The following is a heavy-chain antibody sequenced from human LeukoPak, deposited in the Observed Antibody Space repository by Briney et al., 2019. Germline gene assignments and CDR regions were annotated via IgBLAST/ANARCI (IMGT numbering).Heavy chain of an antibody. D-gene: IGHD3-16*02. V-gene: IGHV4-59*01. CDR1: GGSISSSY. J-gene: IGHJ3*02. CDR2: IYSSGST. Sequence: SETLSPTCTVSGGSISSSYWNWIRQPPGKGLEWIGRIYSSGSTNYSPSLKSRVTISVDTSKNQFSLKLSSVTAADTAVYYCAREGAVGVITLDDAFDIWGQGTMVTVSS. CDR3: AREGAVGVITLDDAFDI.